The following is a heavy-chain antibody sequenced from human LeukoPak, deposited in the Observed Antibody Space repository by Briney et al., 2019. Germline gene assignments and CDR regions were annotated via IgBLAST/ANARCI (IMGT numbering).Heavy chain of an antibody. CDR3: ARPGVNGDLDY. CDR2: INAGNGNT. D-gene: IGHD4-17*01. J-gene: IGHJ4*02. CDR1: GYSFTDCI. V-gene: IGHV1/OR15-3*01. Sequence: ASVTVSCKTSGYSFTDCIIAWVRQAPGQRLEWMGLINAGNGNTKYSQKFQGRVTMTRDTSTSTVYMELSSLRSEDTAVYYCARPGVNGDLDYWGPGTLVTVSS.